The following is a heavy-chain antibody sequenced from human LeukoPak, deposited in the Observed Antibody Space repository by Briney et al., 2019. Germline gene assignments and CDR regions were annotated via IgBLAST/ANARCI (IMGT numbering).Heavy chain of an antibody. J-gene: IGHJ3*02. Sequence: GGSLRLSCAASGLTFSAYGMHWVRQAPGKGLEWVAAIWSDGTNKYYAESVRGRFTISRDNSKNTLYLQMNTLIIEDTAVYYCASAAGAFDNWGQGTMITVSS. CDR1: GLTFSAYG. CDR2: IWSDGTNK. V-gene: IGHV3-33*01. D-gene: IGHD6-13*01. CDR3: ASAAGAFDN.